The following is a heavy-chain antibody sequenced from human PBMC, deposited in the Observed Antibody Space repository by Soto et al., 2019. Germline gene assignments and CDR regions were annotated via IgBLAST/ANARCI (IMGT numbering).Heavy chain of an antibody. CDR2: INHRGST. Sequence: QVQLQQWGAGLLKPSETLSLTCAVYGGSFSGYYWSWIRKPPGKGLEWIGEINHRGSTNYNPSLKSRVTISVHTSKNQFSLKLSSVTAADTAVYYCARVKSLRYFDRPLAYFDFSGQGTLVTVSS. CDR1: GGSFSGYY. CDR3: ARVKSLRYFDRPLAYFDF. V-gene: IGHV4-34*01. J-gene: IGHJ4*02. D-gene: IGHD3-9*01.